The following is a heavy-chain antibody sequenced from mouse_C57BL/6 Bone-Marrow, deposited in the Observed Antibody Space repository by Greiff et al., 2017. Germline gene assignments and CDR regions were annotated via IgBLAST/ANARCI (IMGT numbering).Heavy chain of an antibody. Sequence: EVKLVESGGGLVQSGRSLRLSCATSGFTFSDFYMEWVRQAPGKGLEWIAASRNKANDYTTAYSASVKGRFIVSRDTSQSILYLQMNALRADDTAIDYCARYAGGDYDDRFAYWGQGTLVTVSA. CDR2: SRNKANDYTT. V-gene: IGHV7-1*01. CDR1: GFTFSDFY. J-gene: IGHJ3*01. D-gene: IGHD2-4*01. CDR3: ARYAGGDYDDRFAY.